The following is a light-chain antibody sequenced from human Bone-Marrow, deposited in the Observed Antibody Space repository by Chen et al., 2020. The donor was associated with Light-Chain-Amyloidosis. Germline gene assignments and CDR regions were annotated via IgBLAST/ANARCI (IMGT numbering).Light chain of an antibody. J-gene: IGLJ3*02. CDR1: NIGSTS. V-gene: IGLV3-21*02. CDR3: QVWDRSSDRPV. Sequence: YVLTQPSSVSVAPGQTATIACGGNNIGSTSVHWYQQTPGQAPLPVVYDDSDRPSGIPERLAGSNSGNTATLTISRVEAGDEADYYCQVWDRSSDRPVFGGGTKLTVL. CDR2: DDS.